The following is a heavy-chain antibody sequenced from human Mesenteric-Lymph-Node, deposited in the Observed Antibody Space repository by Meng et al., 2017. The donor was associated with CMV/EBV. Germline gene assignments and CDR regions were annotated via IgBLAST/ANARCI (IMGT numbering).Heavy chain of an antibody. CDR2: ISHRRST. D-gene: IGHD1-26*01. J-gene: IGHJ4*02. V-gene: IGHV4-59*01. CDR1: GGSISSYY. Sequence: SETLSLTCTVSGGSISSYYWNWIRQPPGKGLEWIGSISHRRSTHYNPSLKSRVTISVVTSKNQFSLRLSFVTAADTAVYYCARELSGSYYNFWGQGTLVTVSS. CDR3: ARELSGSYYNF.